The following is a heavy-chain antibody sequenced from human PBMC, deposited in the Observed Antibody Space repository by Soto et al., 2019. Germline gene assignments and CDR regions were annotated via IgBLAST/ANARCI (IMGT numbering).Heavy chain of an antibody. J-gene: IGHJ4*02. V-gene: IGHV1-18*04. CDR2: ISPYNGDT. D-gene: IGHD3-10*01. CDR3: ASTRSYGSDGPFVY. Sequence: QVQVVQSGAEVKKPGASVKVSCKSSGYTFTTYGISWVRQAPGQGLEWMGWISPYNGDTKYAQKLQGRVTMTTDTSTSTGYMELRSLTSDDTAVYYCASTRSYGSDGPFVYWGQGTLVTFSS. CDR1: GYTFTTYG.